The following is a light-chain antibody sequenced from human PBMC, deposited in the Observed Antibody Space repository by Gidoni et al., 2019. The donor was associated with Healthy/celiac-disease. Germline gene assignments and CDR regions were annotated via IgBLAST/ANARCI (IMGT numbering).Light chain of an antibody. CDR1: QSISSW. J-gene: IGKJ1*01. Sequence: DIQMTQSPSTLSASVGARVTITCRASQSISSWLAWYQQKPGKAPKLLIYDASSLESGVPSRFSGRGTGTEFTLTISSLQADDFATYYWQQYNSYPWTFGQGTKVEIK. V-gene: IGKV1-5*01. CDR2: DAS. CDR3: QQYNSYPWT.